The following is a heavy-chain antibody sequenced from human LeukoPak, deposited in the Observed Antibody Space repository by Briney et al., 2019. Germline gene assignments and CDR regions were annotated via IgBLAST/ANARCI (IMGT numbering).Heavy chain of an antibody. Sequence: GGSLRLSCAASGFTFSSYAMHWVRQAPGKGLEWVAVISYDGSNKYYADSVKGRFTIPRDNSKNTLYLQMNSLRAEDTAVYYCARSFPSGYSYGPFDYWGQGTLVTVSS. J-gene: IGHJ4*02. D-gene: IGHD5-18*01. CDR2: ISYDGSNK. CDR1: GFTFSSYA. V-gene: IGHV3-30*04. CDR3: ARSFPSGYSYGPFDY.